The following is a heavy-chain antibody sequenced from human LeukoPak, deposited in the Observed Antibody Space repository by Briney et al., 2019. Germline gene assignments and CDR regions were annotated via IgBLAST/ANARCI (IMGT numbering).Heavy chain of an antibody. CDR2: IIPIFGTA. J-gene: IGHJ6*02. CDR3: ARELDIVVVPAADYYYYGMDV. D-gene: IGHD2-2*03. V-gene: IGHV1-69*13. CDR1: GGTFSSYA. Sequence: SVKVSCKASGGTFSSYAISWVRQAPGQGLEWMGGIIPIFGTANYAQKFQGRVTITADGSTSTAYMELSSLRSEDTAVYYCARELDIVVVPAADYYYYGMDVWGQGTTVTVSS.